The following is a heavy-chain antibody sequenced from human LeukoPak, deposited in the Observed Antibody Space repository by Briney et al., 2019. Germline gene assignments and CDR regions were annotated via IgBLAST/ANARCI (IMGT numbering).Heavy chain of an antibody. Sequence: GGSLRLSCAVSTFTFSNYAMSWVRQAPGKGLEWVSAISGSGDSTYYADSVKGPFTISRDTSNNTLYLQMKSLRAEDTAVYYCAKDIHTIDAFDIWGQGTMVTVSS. J-gene: IGHJ3*02. CDR3: AKDIHTIDAFDI. CDR1: TFTFSNYA. CDR2: ISGSGDST. D-gene: IGHD3-3*01. V-gene: IGHV3-23*01.